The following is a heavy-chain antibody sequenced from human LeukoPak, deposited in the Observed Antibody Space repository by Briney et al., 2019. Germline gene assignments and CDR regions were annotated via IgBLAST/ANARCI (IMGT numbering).Heavy chain of an antibody. D-gene: IGHD6-13*01. CDR2: IYYTGST. Sequence: SETLSLTCTVSGGSISSYYWSWIRQAPGEGLEWIGYIYYTGSTNYNPSLKSRLTLSVDTSKNQFSLKLSSVTAADTAVYYCARGGYPKNNWFDPWGQGTLVTVSS. V-gene: IGHV4-59*12. CDR3: ARGGYPKNNWFDP. CDR1: GGSISSYY. J-gene: IGHJ5*02.